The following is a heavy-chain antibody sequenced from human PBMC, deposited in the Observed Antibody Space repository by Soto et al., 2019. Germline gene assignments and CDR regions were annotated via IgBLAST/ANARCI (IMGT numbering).Heavy chain of an antibody. CDR1: GGTFSSYT. D-gene: IGHD2-2*01. Sequence: QVQLVQSGAEVKKPGSSVKVSCKASGGTFSSYTISWVRQAPGQGLEWMGRIIPILGIANYAQKFQGRVTITADKSTSTAYMELSSLRSEDTAVYYCAREAMPCYGMDVWGQGTTVTVSS. V-gene: IGHV1-69*02. CDR2: IIPILGIA. CDR3: AREAMPCYGMDV. J-gene: IGHJ6*02.